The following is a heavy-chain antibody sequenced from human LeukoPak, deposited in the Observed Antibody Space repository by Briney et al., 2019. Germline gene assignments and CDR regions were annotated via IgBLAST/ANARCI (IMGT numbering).Heavy chain of an antibody. D-gene: IGHD5-18*01. CDR1: GFTFSSYG. V-gene: IGHV3-33*06. J-gene: IGHJ4*02. CDR3: AKNGYSYGAPFGFDY. Sequence: GGSLRLSCAASGFTFSSYGMHWVRQAPGKGLEGVAVIWYDGSNKYYADSVKGRFTISRDNSKNTLYLQMNSLRAEDTAVYYCAKNGYSYGAPFGFDYWGQGTLVTVSS. CDR2: IWYDGSNK.